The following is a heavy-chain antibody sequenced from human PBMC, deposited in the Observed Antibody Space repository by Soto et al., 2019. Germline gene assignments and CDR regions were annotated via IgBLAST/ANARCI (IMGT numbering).Heavy chain of an antibody. J-gene: IGHJ3*02. CDR1: GFTFSSYS. CDR3: ARDSDIVVVPAAAGDAFDI. V-gene: IGHV3-21*01. D-gene: IGHD2-2*01. Sequence: GGSLRLSCAASGFTFSSYSMNWVRQAPGKGLEWVSSISSSSSYIYYADSVKGRFTISRDNAKNSLYLQMSSLRAEDTAVYYCARDSDIVVVPAAAGDAFDIWGQGTMVTVSS. CDR2: ISSSSSYI.